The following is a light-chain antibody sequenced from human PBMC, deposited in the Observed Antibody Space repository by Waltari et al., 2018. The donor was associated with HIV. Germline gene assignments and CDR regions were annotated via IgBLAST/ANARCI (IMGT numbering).Light chain of an antibody. CDR3: SSYVGSSTSWL. CDR2: DVT. V-gene: IGLV2-14*03. Sequence: QSALTQPASVSGSPGQSIVISCTGTSDDVGSSNYVSWYQQHPGKVPKLLIYDVTSRPSGVSNRFSGSKTGNTASLTISGLRADDEADYYCSSYVGSSTSWLFGGGTKLTV. J-gene: IGLJ3*02. CDR1: SDDVGSSNY.